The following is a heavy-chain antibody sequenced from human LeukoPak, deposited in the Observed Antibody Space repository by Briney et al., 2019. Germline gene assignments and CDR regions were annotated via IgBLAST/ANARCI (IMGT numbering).Heavy chain of an antibody. CDR1: GGSISSGDYY. D-gene: IGHD6-13*01. V-gene: IGHV4-30-4*08. CDR3: AREGSSWYDFDY. J-gene: IGHJ4*02. Sequence: SEALSLTCTVSGGSISSGDYYWSWIRQPPGKGLEWIGYIYYSGSTYYNPSLKSRVTISVDTSKNQFSLKLSSVTAADKAVYYCAREGSSWYDFDYWGQGTLVTVSS. CDR2: IYYSGST.